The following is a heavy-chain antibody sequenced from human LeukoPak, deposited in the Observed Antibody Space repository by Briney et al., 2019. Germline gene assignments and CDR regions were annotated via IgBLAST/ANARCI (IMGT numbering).Heavy chain of an antibody. V-gene: IGHV3-23*01. CDR1: GFTFSSYA. CDR3: AKDFFSGYGSYSYGAFDY. Sequence: GGSLRLSCAASGFTFSSYAMSWVRQAPGKGLEWVSAISSSGGSTYYADSVKGRFTISRDNSKNTLYLQMNSLRAEDTAVYYRAKDFFSGYGSYSYGAFDYWGQGILVTVSS. D-gene: IGHD5-18*01. J-gene: IGHJ4*02. CDR2: ISSSGGST.